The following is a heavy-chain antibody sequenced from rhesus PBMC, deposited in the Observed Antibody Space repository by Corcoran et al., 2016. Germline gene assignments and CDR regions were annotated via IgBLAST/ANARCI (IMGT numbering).Heavy chain of an antibody. CDR3: ASPIAAVRYYFDY. Sequence: QVQLQESGPGLVKPSETLSLTCAVSGGSISDDYYWSWIRQPPGKGLEWIGYIYGSGGGTNYNPSLKNRRNISIDTSKNQFSRKLSSVTAADTAVYYCASPIAAVRYYFDYWGQGVLVTVSS. V-gene: IGHV4-106*01. CDR1: GGSISDDYY. CDR2: IYGSGGGT. J-gene: IGHJ4*01. D-gene: IGHD6-25*01.